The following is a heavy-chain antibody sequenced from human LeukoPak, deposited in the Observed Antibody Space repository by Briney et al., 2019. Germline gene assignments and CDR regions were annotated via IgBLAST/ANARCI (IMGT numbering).Heavy chain of an antibody. D-gene: IGHD5-12*01. V-gene: IGHV3-23*01. CDR2: ITGSGDGT. Sequence: GGSLRLSCAGSGFTFRSFAMSWVRQAPGKGLEWVSGITGSGDGTYYADSVKGRFTISRDNARNSLYLQMNNLRGEDTAIYYCARDAGNSGYGCDLWGQGTLVTVSS. CDR1: GFTFRSFA. CDR3: ARDAGNSGYGCDL. J-gene: IGHJ5*02.